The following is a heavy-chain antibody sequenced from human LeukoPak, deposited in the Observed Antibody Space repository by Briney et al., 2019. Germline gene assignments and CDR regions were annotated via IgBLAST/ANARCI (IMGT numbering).Heavy chain of an antibody. CDR3: AKIDSSGPFDWLDP. CDR1: GFSLSSSG. D-gene: IGHD3-22*01. CDR2: TRFDDSYK. J-gene: IGHJ5*02. Sequence: PGGSLRLSCAASGFSLSSSGMHWVRQAPGKGPEWVAFTRFDDSYKAYGDSVKGRFTISRDNSKNTQYLQMNSLRAEDTAVYYCAKIDSSGPFDWLDPWGQGTLVTVSS. V-gene: IGHV3-30*02.